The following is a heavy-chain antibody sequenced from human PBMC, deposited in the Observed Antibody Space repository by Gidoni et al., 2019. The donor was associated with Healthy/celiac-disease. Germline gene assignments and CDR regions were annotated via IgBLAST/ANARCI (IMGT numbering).Heavy chain of an antibody. J-gene: IGHJ3*02. D-gene: IGHD2-2*01. CDR1: GCSISSGGYY. CDR3: ASQVYCSSTSCYLGHAFDI. Sequence: QVQLQESGPGLVKPSQTLSLTCTVSGCSISSGGYYWSWIRQHPGKGLEWIGYIYYSGSTYYNPSLKSRVTISVDTSKNQFSLKLSSVTAADTAVYYCASQVYCSSTSCYLGHAFDIWGQGTMVTVSS. CDR2: IYYSGST. V-gene: IGHV4-31*03.